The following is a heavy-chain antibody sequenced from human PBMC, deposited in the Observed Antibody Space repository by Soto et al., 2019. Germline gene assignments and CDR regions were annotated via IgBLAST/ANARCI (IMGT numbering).Heavy chain of an antibody. D-gene: IGHD3-10*01. CDR3: AGDGSFDY. CDR2: IYYSGST. J-gene: IGHJ4*02. Sequence: PEETLSLTCTVSGGSISSYYWSWIRQPPGKGLEWIGYIYYSGSTNYNPSLKSRVTISVDTSKNQFSLKLSSVTAADTAVYYCAGDGSFDYWGQGTLVTVSS. V-gene: IGHV4-59*01. CDR1: GGSISSYY.